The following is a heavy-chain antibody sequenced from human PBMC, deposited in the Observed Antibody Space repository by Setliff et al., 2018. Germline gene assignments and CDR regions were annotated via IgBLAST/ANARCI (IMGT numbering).Heavy chain of an antibody. CDR1: GDSIRSSRYY. CDR3: ARDPSSVAARPGY. CDR2: IYSSGDT. V-gene: IGHV4-39*07. J-gene: IGHJ4*02. D-gene: IGHD6-6*01. Sequence: SETLSLTCTVSGDSIRSSRYYWGWIRQPPGKGLEWIGSIYSSGDTYYNPSLKRRVTISEDTTKNQFSLQLNSVTAADTAVYYCARDPSSVAARPGYWGQGTLVTVSS.